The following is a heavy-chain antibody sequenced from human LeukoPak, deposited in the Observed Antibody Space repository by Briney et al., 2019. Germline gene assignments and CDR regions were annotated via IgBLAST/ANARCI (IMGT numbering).Heavy chain of an antibody. D-gene: IGHD6-13*01. V-gene: IGHV3-15*01. CDR2: IKSKTAGGTT. CDR1: GFTFSNAW. CDR3: TTSPLAAAHYYYYYGMDV. J-gene: IGHJ6*02. Sequence: GSLRRSCAASGFTFSNAWLNWVRPAPGKGLEWVGRIKSKTAGGTTDYAAPVKGRFTISRDDSKNTLYLQMNSLKTEDTAVYYCTTSPLAAAHYYYYYGMDVWGQGTTVTVSS.